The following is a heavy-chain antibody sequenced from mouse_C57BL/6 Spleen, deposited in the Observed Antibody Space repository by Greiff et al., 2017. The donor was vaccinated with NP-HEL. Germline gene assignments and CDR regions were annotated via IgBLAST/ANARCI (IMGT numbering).Heavy chain of an antibody. J-gene: IGHJ3*01. CDR3: ARSTTVPQAWFAY. V-gene: IGHV1-69*01. D-gene: IGHD1-1*01. Sequence: VKLQESGAELVMPGASVKLSCKASGYTFTSYWMHWVKQRPGQGLEWIGEIDPSDSYTNYNQKFKGKSTLTVDKSSSTAYMQLSSLTSEDSAVYYCARSTTVPQAWFAYWGQGTLVTVSA. CDR2: IDPSDSYT. CDR1: GYTFTSYW.